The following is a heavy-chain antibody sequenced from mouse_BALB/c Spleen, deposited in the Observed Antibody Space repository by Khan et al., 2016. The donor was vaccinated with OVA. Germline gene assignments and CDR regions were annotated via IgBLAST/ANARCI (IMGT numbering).Heavy chain of an antibody. V-gene: IGHV2-2*02. CDR3: ARNYDYDEGLAY. CDR1: GFSLTTYG. Sequence: QVQLQQSGPGLVQPSQSLSITCTVSGFSLTTYGVHWVRQSPGKGLEWLGMIWSGGSTDYNAAFRSRLSISKDNSKSQVFFKMDSLQANDTAIYYCARNYDYDEGLAYWGQGTLVTVSA. J-gene: IGHJ3*01. CDR2: IWSGGST. D-gene: IGHD2-4*01.